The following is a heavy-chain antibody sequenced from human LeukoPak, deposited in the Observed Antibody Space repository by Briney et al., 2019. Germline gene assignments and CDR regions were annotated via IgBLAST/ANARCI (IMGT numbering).Heavy chain of an antibody. CDR1: GFTFSNYA. J-gene: IGHJ4*02. D-gene: IGHD3-22*01. CDR2: ITGNALNT. Sequence: KTGGSLRLSCAASGFTFSNYAMSWVRQAPGKGLEWVSSITGNALNTYHADFIKGRFTISRDDSKNTLYLHLSSLRVEDAAVYYCAKLQDFYDNSGYSYFDNWGQGTLVTVSS. CDR3: AKLQDFYDNSGYSYFDN. V-gene: IGHV3-23*01.